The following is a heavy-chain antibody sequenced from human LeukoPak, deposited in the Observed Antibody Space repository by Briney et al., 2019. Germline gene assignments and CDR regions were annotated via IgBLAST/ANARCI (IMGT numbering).Heavy chain of an antibody. CDR2: INHSGST. D-gene: IGHD2-2*01. CDR1: GGSFSGYY. V-gene: IGHV4-34*01. Sequence: SETLSLTCAVYGGSFSGYYWSWIRQPPGKGLEWIGEINHSGSTNYNPSLKGRVTISVDTSKNQFSLKLSSVTAADTAVYYCARGGLIVVVPAAAFRKGGYFDYWGQGTLVTVSS. J-gene: IGHJ4*02. CDR3: ARGGLIVVVPAAAFRKGGYFDY.